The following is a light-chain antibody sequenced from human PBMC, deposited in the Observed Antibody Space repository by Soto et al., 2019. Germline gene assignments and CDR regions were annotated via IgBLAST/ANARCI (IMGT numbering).Light chain of an antibody. V-gene: IGLV1-40*01. Sequence: QSVLTQPTSLSGAPGQRITISCTGTSSNLGAAFAVQWYQQLPGAAPKLLIYDNNNRPSGVPDRFSGSKSGTSAFLAITGLQADDEADYYCQSYDSSLSGHVVFGGGTKLTVL. CDR2: DNN. J-gene: IGLJ2*01. CDR1: SSNLGAAFA. CDR3: QSYDSSLSGHVV.